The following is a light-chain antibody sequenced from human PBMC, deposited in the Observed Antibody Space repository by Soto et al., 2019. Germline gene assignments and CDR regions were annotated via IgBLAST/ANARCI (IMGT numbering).Light chain of an antibody. CDR3: QQYGSSPIT. CDR1: QSVSSTY. J-gene: IGKJ5*01. V-gene: IGKV3-20*01. CDR2: GPS. Sequence: EIVLTQSPGTLSLSPGERATLSCRASQSVSSTYLAWYQHKPGQAPRLLIYGPSSRAAGIPDRFSGSGSGTDFTLTISRLEPEDFAVYYCQQYGSSPITFGQGTRLEIK.